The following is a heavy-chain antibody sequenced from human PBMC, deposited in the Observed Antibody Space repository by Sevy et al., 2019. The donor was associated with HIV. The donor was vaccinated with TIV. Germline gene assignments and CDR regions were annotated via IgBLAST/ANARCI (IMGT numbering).Heavy chain of an antibody. CDR2: ISYDGRIK. V-gene: IGHV3-30*15. Sequence: GGSLRLSCAASGFTFNSHGFHWVRQAPGKGLEWVALISYDGRIKYYADSVKGRFIISGDDARNTLYLQMSGLRAEDTAVYYCAREGGHTAAWSPGNFWGQGTLVTVSS. J-gene: IGHJ4*02. CDR3: AREGGHTAAWSPGNF. D-gene: IGHD2-15*01. CDR1: GFTFNSHG.